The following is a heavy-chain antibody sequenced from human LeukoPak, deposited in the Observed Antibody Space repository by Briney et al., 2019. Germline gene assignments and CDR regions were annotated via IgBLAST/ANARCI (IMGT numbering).Heavy chain of an antibody. V-gene: IGHV3-30-3*01. D-gene: IGHD3-22*01. J-gene: IGHJ4*02. CDR1: GFTFSSYA. Sequence: PGGSLRLSCAASGFTFSSYAMHWVRQAPGKGLEWVTVISYDGSNKYYADSVKGRFTTSRDNSKNTLYLQMNSLRAEDTAVYYCAREVDSSGYSRFDYWGQGTLVTVSS. CDR2: ISYDGSNK. CDR3: AREVDSSGYSRFDY.